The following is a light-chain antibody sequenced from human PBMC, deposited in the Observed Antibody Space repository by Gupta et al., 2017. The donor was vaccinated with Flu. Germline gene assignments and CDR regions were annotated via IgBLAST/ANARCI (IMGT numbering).Light chain of an antibody. Sequence: DIQMTQSPSSLSASVGDRVTITCRASQTITNYLNWYQLKPGKAPKLLIYAASTLQSGVPSRFSGSGSGTVFTLTSDKRQPEDSATYYGQQSYRTPSFGQGTXLEIK. V-gene: IGKV1-39*01. CDR3: QQSYRTPS. CDR2: AAS. J-gene: IGKJ2*01. CDR1: QTITNY.